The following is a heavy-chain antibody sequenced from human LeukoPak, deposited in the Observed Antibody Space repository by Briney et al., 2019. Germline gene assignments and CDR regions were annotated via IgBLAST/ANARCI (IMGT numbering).Heavy chain of an antibody. D-gene: IGHD2-2*01. CDR2: ISYDGSNK. V-gene: IGHV3-30*01. J-gene: IGHJ6*04. CDR3: ARERNVVLMDV. Sequence: PGRSLRLSCAASGFTFSSHAMHWVRQAPGKGLEWVAVISYDGSNKYYADSVKGRFTISRDNSKNTLYLQMNSLRAEDTAVYYCARERNVVLMDVWGKGTTVTVSS. CDR1: GFTFSSHA.